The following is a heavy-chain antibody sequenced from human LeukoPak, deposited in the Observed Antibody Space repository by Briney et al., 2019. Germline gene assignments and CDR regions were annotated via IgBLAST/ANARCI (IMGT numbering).Heavy chain of an antibody. D-gene: IGHD3-10*01. V-gene: IGHV1-18*01. Sequence: ASAKVSCKASGVTFSSYAISWVRQAPGQGLEWMGWISAYNGNTNYAQKLQGRVTMTTDTSTSTAYMELRSLRSDDTAVYYCARSPDWFGESGDYWGQGTLVTVSS. J-gene: IGHJ4*02. CDR2: ISAYNGNT. CDR1: GVTFSSYA. CDR3: ARSPDWFGESGDY.